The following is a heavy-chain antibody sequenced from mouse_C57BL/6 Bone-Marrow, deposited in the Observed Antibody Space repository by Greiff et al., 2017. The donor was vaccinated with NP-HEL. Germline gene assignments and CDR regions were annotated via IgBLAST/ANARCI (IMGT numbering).Heavy chain of an antibody. CDR2: INPYNGGT. Sequence: EVQLQQSGPVLVKPGASVKMSCKASGYTFTDYYMNWVKQSHGKSLEWIGVINPYNGGTSYNQKFTGKATLTVDKSSNTASMELNSLTTEDSAVDYCARGSDWYFDVWGTGTTVTVSS. V-gene: IGHV1-19*01. CDR1: GYTFTDYY. CDR3: ARGSDWYFDV. J-gene: IGHJ1*03.